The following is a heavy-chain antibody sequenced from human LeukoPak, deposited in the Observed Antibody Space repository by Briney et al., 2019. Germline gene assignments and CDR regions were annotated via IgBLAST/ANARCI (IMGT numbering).Heavy chain of an antibody. D-gene: IGHD3-16*01. CDR2: INPSGGST. J-gene: IGHJ4*02. Sequence: ASVKVSCKASGYTFTTYYFHWVRQAPGQGLEWMGIINPSGGSTSYAQNFKGRVTMTRDTSTSPVYMELSSLRSEDTAVYYCAKVGLLGGFDYWGQGTLVTVSS. V-gene: IGHV1-46*01. CDR1: GYTFTTYY. CDR3: AKVGLLGGFDY.